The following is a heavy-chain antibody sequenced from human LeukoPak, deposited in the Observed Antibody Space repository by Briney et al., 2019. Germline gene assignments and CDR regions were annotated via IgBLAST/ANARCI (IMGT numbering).Heavy chain of an antibody. CDR3: AKVLPPKRIAVAGPFDY. CDR2: IRYDGSNK. J-gene: IGHJ4*02. V-gene: IGHV3-30*02. CDR1: GFTFSSYG. D-gene: IGHD6-19*01. Sequence: GGSLRLSCAASGFTFSSYGMHWVRQAPGKGLEWVAFIRYDGSNKYYADSVKGRFTISRDNSKNTLYLQMNSLSAEDTAVYYCAKVLPPKRIAVAGPFDYWGQGTLVTVSS.